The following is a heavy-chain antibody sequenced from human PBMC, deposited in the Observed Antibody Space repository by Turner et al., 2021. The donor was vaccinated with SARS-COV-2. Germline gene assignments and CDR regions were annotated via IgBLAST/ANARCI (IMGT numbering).Heavy chain of an antibody. D-gene: IGHD3-22*01. CDR2: IYYSGRT. V-gene: IGHV4-59*01. CDR1: GCSISNYY. Sequence: QVQLQESGPGLVKLSETLSLTCTVSGCSISNYYWSWSRQPTGKGLEGIGYIYYSGRTNYNPPRKSRVTMSVDTSKNQYSLKLSSVTAADTAVYYCASYYYDSSGYHYAFDYWGQGILVTVSS. CDR3: ASYYYDSSGYHYAFDY. J-gene: IGHJ4*02.